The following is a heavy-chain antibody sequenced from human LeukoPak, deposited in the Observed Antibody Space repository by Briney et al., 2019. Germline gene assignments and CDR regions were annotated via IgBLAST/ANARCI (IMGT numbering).Heavy chain of an antibody. CDR2: ISGSGSST. Sequence: GGSLRLSCAASGFTFTSYAMNWVRQAPGKGLEWVSTISGSGSSTYYADSVKGRFTISRDNSKNTLYLQMNSLRAEDTAVYYCAKDSGQLGYWGQGTLVTVSS. D-gene: IGHD6-13*01. V-gene: IGHV3-23*01. CDR3: AKDSGQLGY. CDR1: GFTFTSYA. J-gene: IGHJ4*02.